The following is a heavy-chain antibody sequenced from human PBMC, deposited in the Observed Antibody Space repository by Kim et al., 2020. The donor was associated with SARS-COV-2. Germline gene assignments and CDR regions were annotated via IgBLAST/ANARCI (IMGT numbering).Heavy chain of an antibody. CDR1: GFTFSSYG. D-gene: IGHD6-13*01. Sequence: GGSLRLSCAASGFTFSSYGMHGVRQAPGKGLEWVAVISYDGSNKYYADSVKGRFTISRDNSKNTLYLQMKSLRAEATAVYYCAGLHDGSSWNYYYYYGMDVWGQGTTVTVPS. V-gene: IGHV3-33*05. J-gene: IGHJ6*01. CDR2: ISYDGSNK. CDR3: AGLHDGSSWNYYYYYGMDV.